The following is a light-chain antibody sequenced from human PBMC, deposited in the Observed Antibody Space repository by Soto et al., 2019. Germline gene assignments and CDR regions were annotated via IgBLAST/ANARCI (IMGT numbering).Light chain of an antibody. CDR3: RQYNRDTLT. CDR2: CAS. CDR1: QSVSSSY. Sequence: EIVLTQSPCTLPLSQGERATLXXRASQSVSSSYVDGYQQKPGTAPRIXRDCASTRATFSPARFSGSGSVTDFTLTISSLQPADFATYYCRQYNRDTLTFGGGTNVEI. J-gene: IGKJ4*01. V-gene: IGKV3-20*01.